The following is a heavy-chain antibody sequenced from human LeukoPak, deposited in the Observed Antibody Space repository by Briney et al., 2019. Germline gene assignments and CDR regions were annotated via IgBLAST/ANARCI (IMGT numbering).Heavy chain of an antibody. Sequence: GGSLRLSCAASRFTFSSYAMSGVRRSPGKGLEWVSTMRGSGGSTYYADSVKGRFTISRDTSKHTLYLQMNSLRAADTAVYYCAKDLTAVAGTTGLVGFAYWGQGTLVTVSS. CDR3: AKDLTAVAGTTGLVGFAY. CDR1: RFTFSSYA. V-gene: IGHV3-23*01. CDR2: MRGSGGST. D-gene: IGHD6-19*01. J-gene: IGHJ4*02.